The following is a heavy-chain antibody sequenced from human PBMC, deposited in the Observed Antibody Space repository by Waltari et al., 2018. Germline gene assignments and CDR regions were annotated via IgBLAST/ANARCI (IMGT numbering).Heavy chain of an antibody. D-gene: IGHD3-16*02. CDR2: NYTSGST. Sequence: QVQLQESGPGLVKPSETLSLTCTVSGCSISRYYCSWIRQPAGKGLEWSGLNYTSGSTNYTHTLKGRVTMSVDTSKNQFSMELSSVTAADTAVYYCAKELYDYVWGSYRSYYYYYMDVWGKGTTVTVSS. V-gene: IGHV4-4*07. CDR1: GCSISRYY. J-gene: IGHJ6*03. CDR3: AKELYDYVWGSYRSYYYYYMDV.